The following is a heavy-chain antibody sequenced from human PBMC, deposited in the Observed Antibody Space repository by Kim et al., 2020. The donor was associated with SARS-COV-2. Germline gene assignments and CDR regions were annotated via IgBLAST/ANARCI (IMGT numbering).Heavy chain of an antibody. Sequence: SETLSLTCAVYGESFNGFHWTWIRQPPGKGLEWIGEVNHSGGAKYSPSLESRVTISADTSKNQFSLKLTSATAADTALYYCARRDSKRGIDYWGQGTLVT. D-gene: IGHD2-21*01. CDR3: ARRDSKRGIDY. V-gene: IGHV4-34*01. CDR2: VNHSGGA. CDR1: GESFNGFH. J-gene: IGHJ4*02.